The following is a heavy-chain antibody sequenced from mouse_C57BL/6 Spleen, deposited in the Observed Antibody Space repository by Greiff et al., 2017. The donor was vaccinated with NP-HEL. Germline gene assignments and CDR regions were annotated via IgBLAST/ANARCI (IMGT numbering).Heavy chain of an antibody. J-gene: IGHJ4*01. V-gene: IGHV1-42*01. CDR1: GYSFTGYY. CDR2: INPSTGGT. Sequence: VQLKESGPELVKPGASVKISCKASGYSFTGYYMNWVKQSPEKSLEWIGEINPSTGGTTYNQKFKAKATLTVDKSSSTAYMQLKSLTSEDSAVYYCARHGENAMDYWGQGTSVTVSS. CDR3: ARHGENAMDY.